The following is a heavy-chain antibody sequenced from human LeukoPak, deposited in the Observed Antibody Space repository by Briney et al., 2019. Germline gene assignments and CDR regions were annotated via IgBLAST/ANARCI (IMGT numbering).Heavy chain of an antibody. CDR1: GGSISSFY. Sequence: PETQSLTCTVSGGSISSFYWSWIRQPPGKGLEWIGYIYYSGITNYTPSHKGRVTISVDTSKNQFSLNLSSVTAADTAVYFCARVVGGEGDAFAGRGQGSMVTVSS. CDR3: ARVVGGEGDAFAG. CDR2: IYYSGIT. D-gene: IGHD1-26*01. V-gene: IGHV4-59*01. J-gene: IGHJ3*01.